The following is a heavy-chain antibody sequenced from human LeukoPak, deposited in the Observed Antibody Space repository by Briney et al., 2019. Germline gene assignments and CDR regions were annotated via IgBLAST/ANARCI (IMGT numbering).Heavy chain of an antibody. CDR1: GGSISSSSYY. J-gene: IGHJ6*02. Sequence: SETLSLTCTVSGGSISSSSYYWGWIRQTPGKGLEWIGEINRSGTTNLNPSLKSRVTISVDTSKNQFSLKLSSVTAADTGVYYCARVPPSVTVGGMDVWGQGTTATVSS. D-gene: IGHD4-11*01. CDR3: ARVPPSVTVGGMDV. CDR2: INRSGTT. V-gene: IGHV4-39*07.